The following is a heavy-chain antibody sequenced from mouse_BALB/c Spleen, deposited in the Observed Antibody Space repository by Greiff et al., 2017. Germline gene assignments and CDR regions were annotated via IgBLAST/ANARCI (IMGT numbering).Heavy chain of an antibody. Sequence: EVQRVESGPELVKPGASVKMSCKASGYTFTSYVMHWVKQKPGQGLEWIGYINPYNDGTKYNEKFKGKATLTSDKSSSTAYMELSSLTSEDSAVYYCARTTTMITAWFAYWGQGTLVTVSA. CDR3: ARTTTMITAWFAY. V-gene: IGHV1-14*01. D-gene: IGHD2-4*01. CDR2: INPYNDGT. CDR1: GYTFTSYV. J-gene: IGHJ3*01.